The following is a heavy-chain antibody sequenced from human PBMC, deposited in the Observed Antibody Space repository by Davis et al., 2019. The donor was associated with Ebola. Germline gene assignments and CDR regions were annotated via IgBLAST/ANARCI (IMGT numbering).Heavy chain of an antibody. CDR1: GYSFSNFW. D-gene: IGHD5-24*01. Sequence: KVSCKGSGYSFSNFWIGWVRQMPGKGLECMGIIFPGDSDTRYSPSFQGQVTISADKSISTAYLQWSSLTASDTAMYYCAIMAPPQAYYYYYGMDVWGQGTTVTVSS. J-gene: IGHJ6*02. V-gene: IGHV5-51*01. CDR2: IFPGDSDT. CDR3: AIMAPPQAYYYYYGMDV.